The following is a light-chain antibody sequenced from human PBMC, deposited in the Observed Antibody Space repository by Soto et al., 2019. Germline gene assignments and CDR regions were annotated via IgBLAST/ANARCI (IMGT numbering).Light chain of an antibody. CDR1: SGFVGSFSL. CDR2: EGH. CDR3: CLYIGATTYV. V-gene: IGLV2-23*01. J-gene: IGLJ1*01. Sequence: QSALAQPASVSGSPGQSITISCTGTSGFVGSFSLVYRYQHHPGKAPKVMISEGHRRPSGVPDRFAGSTSVSSASLTISGLQADDEADYYCCLYIGATTYVFGTGTKLTVL.